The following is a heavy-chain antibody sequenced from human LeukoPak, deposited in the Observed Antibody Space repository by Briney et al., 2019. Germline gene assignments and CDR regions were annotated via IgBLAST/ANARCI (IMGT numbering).Heavy chain of an antibody. CDR1: GYTFTSYG. V-gene: IGHV1-18*01. Sequence: ASVKVSCKASGYTFTSYGISWVRQAPGQGLEWMGWISAYNGNTNYAQKLQGRVTMTTDSSTSTAYMELRSLRSDDTAVYCCARDLGSGYDEDYWGQGTLVTVSS. J-gene: IGHJ4*02. CDR2: ISAYNGNT. CDR3: ARDLGSGYDEDY. D-gene: IGHD5-12*01.